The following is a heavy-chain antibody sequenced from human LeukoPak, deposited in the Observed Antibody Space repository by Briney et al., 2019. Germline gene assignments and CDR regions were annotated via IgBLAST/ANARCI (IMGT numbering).Heavy chain of an antibody. CDR1: GFTFSDHY. Sequence: PGGSLRLSCTASGFTFSDHYMSWFRLSPGKGLEWLSYITSSGSITDYADSVKGRFTISRDNAKNTMFLQMNSLRPEYTAVYYCARGPDYGDPEWGQGTLVTVSS. D-gene: IGHD4-17*01. J-gene: IGHJ4*02. CDR2: ITSSGSIT. V-gene: IGHV3-11*01. CDR3: ARGPDYGDPE.